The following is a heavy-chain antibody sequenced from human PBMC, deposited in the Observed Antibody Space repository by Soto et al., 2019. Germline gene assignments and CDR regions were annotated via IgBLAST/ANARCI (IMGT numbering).Heavy chain of an antibody. CDR2: ISGSGGST. CDR1: GFTFSSYA. Sequence: GESLKISCAASGFTFSSYAMSWVRQAPGKGLEWVSAISGSGGSTYYADSVKGRFTISRDNSKNTLYLQMNSLRAEDTAVYYCAKDGGGITMIVVVIHDAFDIWGQGTMVTVSS. D-gene: IGHD3-22*01. V-gene: IGHV3-23*01. CDR3: AKDGGGITMIVVVIHDAFDI. J-gene: IGHJ3*02.